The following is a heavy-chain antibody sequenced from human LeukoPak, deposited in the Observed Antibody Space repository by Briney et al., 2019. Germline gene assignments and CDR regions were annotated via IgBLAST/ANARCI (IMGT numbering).Heavy chain of an antibody. Sequence: SGPTLVKPTQTLTLTCTFSGFSLSTSGMCVSWIRQPPGKALEWLARIDWDDDKYYSTSLKTRLTISKDTSKNQVVLTMTNMDPVDTATYYCARIQQVTRIHDAFDIWGQGTMVTVSS. CDR3: ARIQQVTRIHDAFDI. D-gene: IGHD2-21*02. V-gene: IGHV2-70*11. J-gene: IGHJ3*02. CDR1: GFSLSTSGMC. CDR2: IDWDDDK.